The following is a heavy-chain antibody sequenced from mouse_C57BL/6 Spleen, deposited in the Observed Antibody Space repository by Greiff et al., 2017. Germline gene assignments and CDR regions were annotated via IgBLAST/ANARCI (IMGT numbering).Heavy chain of an antibody. D-gene: IGHD1-1*01. J-gene: IGHJ1*03. Sequence: EVQLVESGGGLVKPGGSLKLSCAASGFTFSSYAMSWVRQTPEKRLEWVATISDGGGYTYYPENVKGRFTLSRYNAKNNLYLQMSHLKSEDTAIYYCARANYYGSSYLYWYFDVWGTGTTVTVSS. V-gene: IGHV5-4*01. CDR3: ARANYYGSSYLYWYFDV. CDR1: GFTFSSYA. CDR2: ISDGGGYT.